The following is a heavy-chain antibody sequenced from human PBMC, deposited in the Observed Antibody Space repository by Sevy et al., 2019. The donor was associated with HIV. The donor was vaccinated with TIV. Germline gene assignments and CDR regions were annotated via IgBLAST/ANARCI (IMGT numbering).Heavy chain of an antibody. CDR2: INEDGSTK. Sequence: GGSLRLSCAASEFTFGSHAMSWVRQAPGKGLEWVANINEDGSTKYYLDSVKGRFTISRDNAENSVFLQMNSLRVEDTAVYYCVRALLKADSLWGQGTLVTVSS. D-gene: IGHD1-26*01. V-gene: IGHV3-7*01. CDR3: VRALLKADSL. CDR1: EFTFGSHA. J-gene: IGHJ4*02.